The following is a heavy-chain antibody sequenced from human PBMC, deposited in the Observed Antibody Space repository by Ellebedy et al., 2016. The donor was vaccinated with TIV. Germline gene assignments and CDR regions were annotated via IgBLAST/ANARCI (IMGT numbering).Heavy chain of an antibody. D-gene: IGHD5-12*01. CDR1: GLIVSSNY. CDR2: IYSGGNT. J-gene: IGHJ4*02. V-gene: IGHV3-53*04. CDR3: ARGRYSGYDYPDMNFDY. Sequence: PGGSLRLSCAASGLIVSSNYMSWVRQAPGKGLEWVSVIYSGGNTYYADSVKGRFTISRHDSENTLYLQMNSLRAEDTALYFCARGRYSGYDYPDMNFDYWGQGTLVTVSS.